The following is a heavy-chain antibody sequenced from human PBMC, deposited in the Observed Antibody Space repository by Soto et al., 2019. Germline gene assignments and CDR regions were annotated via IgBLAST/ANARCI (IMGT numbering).Heavy chain of an antibody. CDR1: GFTFSSYA. CDR3: AREHCGGDCHDAFDI. V-gene: IGHV3-30-3*01. J-gene: IGHJ3*02. D-gene: IGHD2-21*02. Sequence: QVQLVESGGGVVQPGRSLRLSCAASGFTFSSYAMHWVRQAPGKGLEWVAVISYDGSNKYYADSVKGRFTISRDNSTNTLYLQMNSVRAEDTAVYYCAREHCGGDCHDAFDIWGQGTMVTVST. CDR2: ISYDGSNK.